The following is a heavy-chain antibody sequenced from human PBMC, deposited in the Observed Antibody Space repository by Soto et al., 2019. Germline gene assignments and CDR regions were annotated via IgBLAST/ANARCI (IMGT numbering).Heavy chain of an antibody. Sequence: ASVKVSCKASGGTFSSYAISWVRQAPGQGLEWMGGIIPIFGTANYAQKFQGRVTITADESTSTAYMELSSLRSEDTAVYYCARDPSLGTPPHNYGMDVWGQGTTVTVS. D-gene: IGHD7-27*01. CDR3: ARDPSLGTPPHNYGMDV. J-gene: IGHJ6*02. V-gene: IGHV1-69*13. CDR1: GGTFSSYA. CDR2: IIPIFGTA.